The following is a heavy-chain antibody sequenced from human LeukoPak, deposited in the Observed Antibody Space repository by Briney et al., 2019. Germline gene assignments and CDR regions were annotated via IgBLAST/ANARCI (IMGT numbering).Heavy chain of an antibody. CDR1: GYIFTSFG. CDR3: ARDGIAAAGKVVDY. D-gene: IGHD6-13*01. CDR2: ISAYNGNT. J-gene: IGHJ4*02. V-gene: IGHV1-18*01. Sequence: ASVKVSCKTSGYIFTSFGITWVRQAPGQGLEWMGWISAYNGNTNYAQKLQGRVTMTTDTSTSTAYMELRSLRSDDTAVYYCARDGIAAAGKVVDYWGQGTLVTVSS.